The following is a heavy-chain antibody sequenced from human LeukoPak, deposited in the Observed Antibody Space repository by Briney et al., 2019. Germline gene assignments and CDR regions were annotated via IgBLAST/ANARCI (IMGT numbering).Heavy chain of an antibody. CDR1: CGSFSGYY. V-gene: IGHV4-34*01. CDR2: INHSGST. Sequence: PSETLSLTCAVYCGSFSGYYWSWIRQPPGKGLEWIGEINHSGSTYYNPSLKSRITISVDTSKNQFSLKLSSVTAADTAVYYCARAVAARYWGQGTLVTVSS. CDR3: ARAVAARY. D-gene: IGHD6-6*01. J-gene: IGHJ4*02.